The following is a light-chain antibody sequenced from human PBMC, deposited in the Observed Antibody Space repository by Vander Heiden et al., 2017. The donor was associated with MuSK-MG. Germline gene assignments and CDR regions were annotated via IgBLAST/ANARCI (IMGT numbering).Light chain of an antibody. J-gene: IGLJ3*02. CDR1: SVNMGVNY. V-gene: IGLV1-51*01. CDR3: GAWDRGLTAVV. Sequence: QSALSQPPSVSAAPGPKVTIACSGSSVNMGVNYMSWCQHRPETAPKLLIYDDYKRPSGVPDRFSGSKSGTSATLDITGLQTGDEAYYYSGAWDRGLTAVVFGGGTKVTVL. CDR2: DDY.